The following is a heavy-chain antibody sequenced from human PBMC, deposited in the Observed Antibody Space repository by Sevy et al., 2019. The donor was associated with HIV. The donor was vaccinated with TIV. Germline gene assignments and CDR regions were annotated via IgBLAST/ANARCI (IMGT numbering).Heavy chain of an antibody. Sequence: SETLSLTCTVSGGSISSSSYYWGWIRQPPGKGLEWIGSIYYSGSTYYNPSLKSRVTISVDTSKNQFSLKLSSVTAADTAVYYCATLVVGVDGDYYYGMDVWGQGTTVTVSS. D-gene: IGHD1-26*01. CDR3: ATLVVGVDGDYYYGMDV. CDR2: IYYSGST. CDR1: GGSISSSSYY. J-gene: IGHJ6*02. V-gene: IGHV4-39*01.